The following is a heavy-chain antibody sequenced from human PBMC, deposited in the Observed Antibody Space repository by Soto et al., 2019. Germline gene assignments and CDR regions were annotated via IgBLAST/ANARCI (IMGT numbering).Heavy chain of an antibody. CDR3: VRATYFSDSSGYTRCLDY. Sequence: PGGSLRLSCAVSGFTLSDHYIDWVRQAPGKGLEWVGRSRDKPQGYSTAYAASVKGRFTTSRDESKNSAYLQMNSLKTEDTAVYYCVRATYFSDSSGYTRCLDYRGQGTLVTVSS. CDR1: GFTLSDHY. D-gene: IGHD3-22*01. CDR2: SRDKPQGYST. J-gene: IGHJ4*02. V-gene: IGHV3-72*01.